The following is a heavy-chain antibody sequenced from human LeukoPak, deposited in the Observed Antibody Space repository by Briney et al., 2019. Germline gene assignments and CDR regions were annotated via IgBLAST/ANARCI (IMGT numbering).Heavy chain of an antibody. J-gene: IGHJ4*02. D-gene: IGHD3-9*01. Sequence: ASVKVSCKASGGTFSSYAISWVRQAPGQGLEWMGGIIPIFGTANYAQKFQGRVTITTDESTSTAYMELSSLRSEDTAVYYCARVATPPVLRYFDWLSFFDYWGQGTLVTVSS. CDR1: GGTFSSYA. V-gene: IGHV1-69*05. CDR3: ARVATPPVLRYFDWLSFFDY. CDR2: IIPIFGTA.